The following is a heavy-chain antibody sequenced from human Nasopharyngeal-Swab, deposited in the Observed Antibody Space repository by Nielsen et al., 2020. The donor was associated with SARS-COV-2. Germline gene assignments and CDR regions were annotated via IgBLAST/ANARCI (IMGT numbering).Heavy chain of an antibody. Sequence: GGSLRLSCAASGFTFSSYGMHWVRQAPGKGLVWVSRINSDGSSTSYADSVKGRFTISRDNAKNTLYLQMNSLRAEDTAVYYCATYYDILTGYSDAFDIWGQGTMVTVSS. CDR3: ATYYDILTGYSDAFDI. J-gene: IGHJ3*02. D-gene: IGHD3-9*01. CDR1: GFTFSSYG. V-gene: IGHV3-74*01. CDR2: INSDGSST.